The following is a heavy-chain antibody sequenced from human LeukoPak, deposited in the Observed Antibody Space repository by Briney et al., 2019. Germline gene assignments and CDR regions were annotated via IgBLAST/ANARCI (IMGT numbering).Heavy chain of an antibody. CDR3: AREGYSYGVDY. Sequence: GASVKVSCKASGYTFTSYDINWVRQATGQGLEWMGWMNPNSGNTGYAQKFQARVSMTRNTSISTAYMELSSLRSDDTAVYYCAREGYSYGVDYWGQGTLVTVSS. D-gene: IGHD5-18*01. CDR2: MNPNSGNT. J-gene: IGHJ4*02. CDR1: GYTFTSYD. V-gene: IGHV1-8*01.